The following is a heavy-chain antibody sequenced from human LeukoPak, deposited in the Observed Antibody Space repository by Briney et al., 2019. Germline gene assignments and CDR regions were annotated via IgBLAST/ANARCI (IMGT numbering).Heavy chain of an antibody. CDR2: TATDGRT. Sequence: PGGSLRLSCAASGFTVSSNYMSWVRQAPGKGLEWLSSITATDGRTFYAESVKGRFTISRDNAKNSLYLQMNSLRAEDTAVYYCARETPYYFDYWGQGTLVTVSS. J-gene: IGHJ4*02. V-gene: IGHV3-66*01. CDR3: ARETPYYFDY. CDR1: GFTVSSNY.